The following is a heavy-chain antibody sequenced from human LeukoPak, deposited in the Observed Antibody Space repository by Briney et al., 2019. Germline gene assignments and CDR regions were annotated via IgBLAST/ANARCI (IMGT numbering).Heavy chain of an antibody. CDR3: ARHRGCSGGSCYPNWFDP. Sequence: SETLSLTCAVSGYSISSGYYWGWIRQPPGKGLEWIGSIYHTGSTYYNPSLKSRVTISVDTSKNQFSLKLSSVTAADTAVYYCARHRGCSGGSCYPNWFDPWGQGTLVTVSS. CDR2: IYHTGST. J-gene: IGHJ5*02. V-gene: IGHV4-38-2*01. CDR1: GYSISSGYY. D-gene: IGHD2-15*01.